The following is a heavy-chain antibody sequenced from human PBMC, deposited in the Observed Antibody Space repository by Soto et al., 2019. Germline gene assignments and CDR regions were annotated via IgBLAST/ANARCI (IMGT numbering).Heavy chain of an antibody. CDR3: AKASRVVADTNDAFDI. J-gene: IGHJ3*02. Sequence: EVQLLESGGGLVQPGGSLRLSCAASGFTFSSYAMSWVRQAPGKGLEWVSAISGSGGSTYYADSVKGRFTISRDNSKNTLYLQMNSLRAEDTAVYYCAKASRVVADTNDAFDIWGQGTMVTVSS. CDR1: GFTFSSYA. V-gene: IGHV3-23*01. D-gene: IGHD2-15*01. CDR2: ISGSGGST.